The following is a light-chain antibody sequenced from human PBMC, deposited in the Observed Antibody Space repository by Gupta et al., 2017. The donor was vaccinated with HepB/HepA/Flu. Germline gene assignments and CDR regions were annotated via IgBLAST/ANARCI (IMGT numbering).Light chain of an antibody. CDR2: DAT. J-gene: IGKJ1*01. CDR1: QSISSS. V-gene: IGKV1-39*01. Sequence: DIQMTQSPSSLSASVGDRVTITCRASQSISSSLNWYQQRPGKAPKLLIYDATTLQSGVPSRFSGSGSGTDFSLSIVSLQTEDFVTYYCQQNYRKPKTLGQGTRVEVK. CDR3: QQNYRKPKT.